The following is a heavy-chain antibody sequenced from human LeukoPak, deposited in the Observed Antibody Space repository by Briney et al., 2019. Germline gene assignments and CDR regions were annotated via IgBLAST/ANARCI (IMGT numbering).Heavy chain of an antibody. D-gene: IGHD6-13*01. Sequence: PSEPLSLTCSVSGASISSYYWRWMGQPPGKGLVWIGYIYYSGSTNYNPSLKSRVTISVDTSKNQFSLKLSSVTAADTAVYYCARDGDSSSWAFDYWGQGTLVTVSS. CDR3: ARDGDSSSWAFDY. CDR1: GASISSYY. J-gene: IGHJ4*02. V-gene: IGHV4-59*01. CDR2: IYYSGST.